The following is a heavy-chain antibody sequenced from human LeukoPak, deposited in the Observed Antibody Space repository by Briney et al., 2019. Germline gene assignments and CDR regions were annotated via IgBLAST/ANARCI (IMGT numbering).Heavy chain of an antibody. D-gene: IGHD3-22*01. V-gene: IGHV4-38-2*02. CDR2: IYHSGST. CDR1: GGSFSGYY. CDR3: ARDYYDSSGYSEGFDY. Sequence: SETLSLTCAVYGGSFSGYYWGWIRQPPGKGLEWIGSIYHSGSTYYNPSLKSRVTISVDTSKNQFSLKLSSVTAADTAVYYCARDYYDSSGYSEGFDYWGQGTLVTVSS. J-gene: IGHJ4*02.